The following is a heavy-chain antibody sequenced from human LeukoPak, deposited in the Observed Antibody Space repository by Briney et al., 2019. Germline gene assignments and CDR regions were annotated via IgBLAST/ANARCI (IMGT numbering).Heavy chain of an antibody. Sequence: PSQTLSLTCTVSGGSISSGDYYWSWIRQPPGKGLEWVGYIYYSGSTYYNPSLKSRVTISLDTSKHQFSLKLSSVTAADTAVYYCARDSTGNQNGQIDSSGWYFDYWGQGTLVTVSS. CDR1: GGSISSGDYY. D-gene: IGHD6-19*01. CDR2: IYYSGST. CDR3: ARDSTGNQNGQIDSSGWYFDY. V-gene: IGHV4-30-4*08. J-gene: IGHJ4*02.